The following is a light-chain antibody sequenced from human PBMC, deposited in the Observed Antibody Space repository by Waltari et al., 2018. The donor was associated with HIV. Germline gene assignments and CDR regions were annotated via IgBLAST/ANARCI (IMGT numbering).Light chain of an antibody. J-gene: IGLJ2*01. Sequence: QSVLTQPPSVSGAPGQRVTIPCTGSSSNLGTGHDVHWYQQLPGTAPKLLLYGDNNRPSGVPARFSCSKSGTSAALAITWLQAEDEADYYCQSYDSSLSGVVFGGGTKLTVL. V-gene: IGLV1-40*01. CDR3: QSYDSSLSGVV. CDR2: GDN. CDR1: SSNLGTGHD.